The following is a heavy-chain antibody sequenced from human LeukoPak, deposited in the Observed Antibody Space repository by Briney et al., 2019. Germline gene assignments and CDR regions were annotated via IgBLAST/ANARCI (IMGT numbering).Heavy chain of an antibody. Sequence: SETLSLTCTVSGGSISSYYWSWIRQPAGKGLEWIGRIYTSGSTNYNPSLKSRVTMSVDTSKNQFSLKLSSVTAADTAVYYCARGYSVYDFGWFDPWGQGTLVTVSS. CDR1: GGSISSYY. V-gene: IGHV4-4*07. J-gene: IGHJ5*02. D-gene: IGHD5/OR15-5a*01. CDR2: IYTSGST. CDR3: ARGYSVYDFGWFDP.